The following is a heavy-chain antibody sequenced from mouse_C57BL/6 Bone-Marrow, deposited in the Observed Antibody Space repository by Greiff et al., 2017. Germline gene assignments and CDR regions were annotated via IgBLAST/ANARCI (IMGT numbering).Heavy chain of an antibody. J-gene: IGHJ3*01. CDR1: GYAFSSSW. D-gene: IGHD1-1*01. V-gene: IGHV1-82*01. Sequence: VQLQQSGPELVKPGASVKISCKASGYAFSSSWMNWVKQRPGKGLEWIGRIYPGDGDTNYNGKFKGKDTLTADKSSSTAYMQLSSLTSEDSAVYFCARDGSSFFAYWGQGTLVTVSA. CDR2: IYPGDGDT. CDR3: ARDGSSFFAY.